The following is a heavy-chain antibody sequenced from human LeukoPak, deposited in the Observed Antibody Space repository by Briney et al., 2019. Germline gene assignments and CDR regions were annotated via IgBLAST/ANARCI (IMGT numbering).Heavy chain of an antibody. Sequence: GESLGISCKGSGYSFTSYWISWVRQMPGKGLEWMGRIDPSDSYTNYSPSFQGHVTISADKSISTAYLQWSSLKASDTAMYYCARLICSSTSCYYYFDYWGQGTLVTVSS. CDR3: ARLICSSTSCYYYFDY. V-gene: IGHV5-10-1*01. J-gene: IGHJ4*02. CDR2: IDPSDSYT. D-gene: IGHD2-2*01. CDR1: GYSFTSYW.